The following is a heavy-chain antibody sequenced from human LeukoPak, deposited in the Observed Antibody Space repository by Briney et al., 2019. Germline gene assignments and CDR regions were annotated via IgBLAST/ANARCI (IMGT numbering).Heavy chain of an antibody. CDR3: ARDRDSSSWYKGGSYYYYYMDV. CDR1: GYTFTGYY. Sequence: GASVKVSFKASGYTFTGYYMHWVRQAPGQGLEWMGWINPNSGGTNYAQKFQGRVTMTRDTSISTAYMELSRLRSDDTAVYYCARDRDSSSWYKGGSYYYYYMDVWGKGTTVTISS. J-gene: IGHJ6*03. V-gene: IGHV1-2*02. CDR2: INPNSGGT. D-gene: IGHD6-13*01.